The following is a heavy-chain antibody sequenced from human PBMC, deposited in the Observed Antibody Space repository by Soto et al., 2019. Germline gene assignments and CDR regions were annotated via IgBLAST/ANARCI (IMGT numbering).Heavy chain of an antibody. CDR2: ISAYNGNT. D-gene: IGHD2-15*01. CDR3: AREAVEGNCSGGSCYDY. Sequence: QVQLVQSGAEVKKPGASVKVSCKASGYTFTSYAMHWVRQAPGQRLEWMGWISAYNGNTNYAQKLQGRVTMTTDTSTSTAYMELRSLRSDDTAVYYCAREAVEGNCSGGSCYDYWGQGTLVTVSS. V-gene: IGHV1-3*01. CDR1: GYTFTSYA. J-gene: IGHJ4*02.